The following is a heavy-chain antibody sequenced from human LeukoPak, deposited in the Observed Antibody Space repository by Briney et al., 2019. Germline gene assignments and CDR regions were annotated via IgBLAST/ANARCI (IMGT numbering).Heavy chain of an antibody. CDR3: ARESQPPIGGMDV. D-gene: IGHD2/OR15-2a*01. CDR1: GFTFSDYY. Sequence: GGSLRLSCAASGFTFSDYYKSWIRKSPGAGLERVSYISSSGSTIYYADSDKGRFTIPRDNANDSLYLQMNSLRAEDTSVYYCARESQPPIGGMDVWGRETTVPVS. V-gene: IGHV3-11*01. CDR2: ISSSGSTI. J-gene: IGHJ6*01.